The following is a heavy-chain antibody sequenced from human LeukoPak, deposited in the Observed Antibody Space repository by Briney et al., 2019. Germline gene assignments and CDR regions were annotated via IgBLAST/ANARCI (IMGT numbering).Heavy chain of an antibody. CDR1: GFTFSGYA. J-gene: IGHJ6*02. D-gene: IGHD6-13*01. Sequence: PGGSLRLSCAASGFTFSGYAMSWAREAPGKGLEWVSAISGSGGSTYYADSVKGRFTISRDNSKNTLYLQMNSLRAEDTAVYYCAKVPHQYLIAAAQYYYYGMDVWGQGTTVTASS. CDR3: AKVPHQYLIAAAQYYYYGMDV. V-gene: IGHV3-23*01. CDR2: ISGSGGST.